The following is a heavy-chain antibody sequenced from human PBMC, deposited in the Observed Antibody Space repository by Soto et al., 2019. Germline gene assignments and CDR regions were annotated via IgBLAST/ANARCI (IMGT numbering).Heavy chain of an antibody. CDR2: IIPILGIT. CDR3: ARDTDDSNHGFFDL. J-gene: IGHJ3*01. CDR1: GGTFSTYT. D-gene: IGHD4-4*01. Sequence: QVQLVQSGAEVKKPGSSVKVSCKASGGTFSTYTISWVRQAPGQGLEWMGRIIPILGITNYAQKFQGRVTITADTSTSTAYMEVSSLRSEDTAVHYCARDTDDSNHGFFDLWGQGTMVTVSS. V-gene: IGHV1-69*08.